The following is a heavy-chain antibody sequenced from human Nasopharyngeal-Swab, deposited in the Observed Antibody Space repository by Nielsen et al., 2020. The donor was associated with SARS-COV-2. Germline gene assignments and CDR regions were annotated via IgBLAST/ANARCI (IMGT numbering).Heavy chain of an antibody. V-gene: IGHV1-24*01. CDR2: FDSEIVET. D-gene: IGHD2-2*02. J-gene: IGHJ6*02. CDR1: AHTPPELS. CDR3: ATGAPVPGIPSCYNYSYCIDV. Sequence: SVPVSSPVPAHTPPELSMNGVRPAPGKGLEWIGGFDSEIVETIYAPQFQGRVTMPEDTSTDTAYMELSRLRSEDTAVYYCATGAPVPGIPSCYNYSYCIDVWGQGTMVTVSS.